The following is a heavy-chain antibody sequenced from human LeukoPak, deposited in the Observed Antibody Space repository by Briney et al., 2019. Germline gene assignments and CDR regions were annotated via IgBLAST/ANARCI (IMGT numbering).Heavy chain of an antibody. D-gene: IGHD1-26*01. CDR3: TRDQGFRGSFDY. J-gene: IGHJ4*02. V-gene: IGHV3-30-3*01. Sequence: GGSLRLSCAASGFTFSSYAMHWVRQAPGKGLEWVAVISYDGSNKYYADSVKGRFTISRDNSKNTLYLQMNSLRAEDTAVYYGTRDQGFRGSFDYWGQGTLVTVSS. CDR1: GFTFSSYA. CDR2: ISYDGSNK.